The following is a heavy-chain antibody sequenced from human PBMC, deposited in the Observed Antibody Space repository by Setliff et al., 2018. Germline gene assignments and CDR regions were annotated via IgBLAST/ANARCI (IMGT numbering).Heavy chain of an antibody. CDR1: GYSISSGYY. CDR3: VREYDGNYDDAFDI. Sequence: SETLSLTCTVSGYSISSGYYWGWIRQPPGKGLEWIGSIYHSGSTYYNPSLKSRVTISVDTSKNQFSLKLSSVTAADTAMYYCVREYDGNYDDAFDIWGQGTMVTVSS. CDR2: IYHSGST. J-gene: IGHJ3*02. V-gene: IGHV4-38-2*02. D-gene: IGHD4-4*01.